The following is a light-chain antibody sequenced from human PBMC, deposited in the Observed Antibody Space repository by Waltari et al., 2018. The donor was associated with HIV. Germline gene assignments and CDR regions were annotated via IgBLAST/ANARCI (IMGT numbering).Light chain of an antibody. Sequence: EIVMTQPPGTLSLSPGERVTLSCTASQNLITNLAWYHQKPGQAPRLLIYGASPRATGIPPRFSGSGSGTEFTLTISGLQSDDFRVYYCQQYDTWPRTFGQGTKVDVK. V-gene: IGKV3-15*01. CDR2: GAS. J-gene: IGKJ1*01. CDR3: QQYDTWPRT. CDR1: QNLITN.